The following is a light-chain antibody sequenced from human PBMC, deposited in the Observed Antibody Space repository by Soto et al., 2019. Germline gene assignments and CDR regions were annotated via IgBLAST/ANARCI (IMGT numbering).Light chain of an antibody. V-gene: IGKV3-20*01. CDR1: QSVSSNY. J-gene: IGKJ1*01. CDR3: HQYGSLPAGT. Sequence: SSARKKKATLSCRASQSVSSNYLAWYQQKPGQAPRLLIYGASSRATGIPDRFSGSGSGKDFTLTISRLEPEDFAASYRHQYGSLPAGTFGPATKVEIK. CDR2: GAS.